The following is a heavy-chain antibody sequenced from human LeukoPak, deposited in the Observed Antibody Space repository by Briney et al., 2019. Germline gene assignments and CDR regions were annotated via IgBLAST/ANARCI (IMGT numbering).Heavy chain of an antibody. CDR1: GGSMSGGSYY. CDR2: VYYSGTT. Sequence: SETLSLTCTVSGGSMSGGSYYWGWIRQPPGKGLEWIGTVYYSGTTHYSPSLKSRVAISIDTSKNQFSLKLNSVTAADTAMYYCARVVFPLRRGVWYFDLWGRGTLVTVSS. V-gene: IGHV4-39*07. J-gene: IGHJ2*01. CDR3: ARVVFPLRRGVWYFDL. D-gene: IGHD3-10*01.